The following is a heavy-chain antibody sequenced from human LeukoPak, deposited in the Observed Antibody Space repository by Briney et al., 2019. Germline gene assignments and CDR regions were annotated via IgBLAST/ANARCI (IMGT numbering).Heavy chain of an antibody. V-gene: IGHV1-46*01. D-gene: IGHD3-3*01. CDR3: ARDQRFLEWLLLD. Sequence: ASVKVSCRASGYTFTSYYMHWVRQAPGQGLEWMGIINPSGGSTSYAQKFQGRVTMTRDTSTSTVYMELSSLRSEDTAVYYCARDQRFLEWLLLDWGQGTLVTVSS. CDR2: INPSGGST. CDR1: GYTFTSYY. J-gene: IGHJ4*02.